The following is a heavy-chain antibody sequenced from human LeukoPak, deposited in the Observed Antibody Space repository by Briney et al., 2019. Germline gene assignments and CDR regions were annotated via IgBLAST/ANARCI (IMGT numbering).Heavy chain of an antibody. CDR3: ERDLSLDIDAAVSDY. J-gene: IGHJ4*02. V-gene: IGHV1-2*02. CDR2: INPNSGGT. CDR1: GYTFTGHY. D-gene: IGHD5-12*01. Sequence: ASVKVSRKASGYTFTGHYMHWVRQAPGQGLEWMGWINPNSGGTNYAQKFHGRVTMTRDTSISTAYMELSRLGSDDTAVYYCERDLSLDIDAAVSDYWGQGTLVTVSS.